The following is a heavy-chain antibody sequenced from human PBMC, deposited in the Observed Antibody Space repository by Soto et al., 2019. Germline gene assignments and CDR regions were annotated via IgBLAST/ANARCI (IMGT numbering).Heavy chain of an antibody. D-gene: IGHD3-22*01. V-gene: IGHV1-69*13. J-gene: IGHJ6*02. CDR3: ASRNYDSSGYYYYYYGMDV. CDR2: IIPIFGTA. Sequence: SVKVSCKASGGTFSSYAISWVRQAPGQGLEWMGGIIPIFGTANYAQKFQGRVTITADESTSTAYMELSSLRSEDTAVYYCASRNYDSSGYYYYYYGMDVWGQGTTVTVSS. CDR1: GGTFSSYA.